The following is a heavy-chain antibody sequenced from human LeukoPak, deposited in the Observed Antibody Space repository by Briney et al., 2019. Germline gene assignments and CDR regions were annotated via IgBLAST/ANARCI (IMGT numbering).Heavy chain of an antibody. CDR3: ATAHSSGWYY. D-gene: IGHD6-19*01. Sequence: GGSLRLSCAASGFTFSNYAMCWVRQAPGKGLEWVSAISGSGGSTYYADSVKGRFTISRDNSKNTLYLQMNSLRAEDTAVYYCATAHSSGWYYWGQGTLVTVSS. CDR1: GFTFSNYA. V-gene: IGHV3-23*01. CDR2: ISGSGGST. J-gene: IGHJ4*02.